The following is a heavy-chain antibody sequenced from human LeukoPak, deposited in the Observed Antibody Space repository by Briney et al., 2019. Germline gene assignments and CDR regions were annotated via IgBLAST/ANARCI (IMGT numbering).Heavy chain of an antibody. CDR1: GFTFSGSA. J-gene: IGHJ5*02. CDR3: TRHVAARQNWFDP. V-gene: IGHV3-73*01. CDR2: IRSKANSYAT. D-gene: IGHD6-6*01. Sequence: GGSLRLSCAASGFTFSGSAMHWVRQASGKGLEWVGRIRSKANSYATAYAASVTGRFTISRDDSKNTAYLQMNSLKTEDTAVYYCTRHVAARQNWFDPWGQGTLVTVSS.